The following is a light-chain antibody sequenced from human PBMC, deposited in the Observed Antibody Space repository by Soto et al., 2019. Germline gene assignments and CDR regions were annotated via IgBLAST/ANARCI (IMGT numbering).Light chain of an antibody. CDR2: EVS. V-gene: IGLV2-14*01. J-gene: IGLJ3*02. CDR3: ASWDDRLSGVM. CDR1: SSDVGAYKF. Sequence: QSALTQPASVSGSPGQSITISCTGTSSDVGAYKFVSWYQQHPGKAPKLMIYEVSNRPAGVSNRFSGSKSGNTASLTISGLQAEDEADYYCASWDDRLSGVMFGGGTKLTVL.